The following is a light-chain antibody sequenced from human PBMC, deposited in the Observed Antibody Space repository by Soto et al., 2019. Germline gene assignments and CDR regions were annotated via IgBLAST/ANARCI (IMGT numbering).Light chain of an antibody. CDR2: EVS. CDR3: SSYAGSVL. CDR1: SSDVGGYDY. Sequence: HSALTQPPSASGSPGQSVTISCTGTSSDVGGYDYVSWYQQHPGKAPKLMIYEVSKRPSGVPDRFSGSKSGNTASLTVSGLQAEDEADYYCSSYAGSVLFGGGTKLTVL. J-gene: IGLJ2*01. V-gene: IGLV2-8*01.